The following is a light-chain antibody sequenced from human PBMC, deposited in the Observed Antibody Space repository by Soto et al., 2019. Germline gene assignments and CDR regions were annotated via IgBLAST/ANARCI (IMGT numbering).Light chain of an antibody. J-gene: IGKJ1*01. Sequence: DIQMTQSPSFLSASVGDRVTITCRASQGILDYVAWFQQKPGKAPNLMLYAASTLQSGVPSRFSGSGSGTDFTRTISSLQPEDVATYYCQKYNTAPQTFGKGTKVEIK. V-gene: IGKV1-27*01. CDR3: QKYNTAPQT. CDR2: AAS. CDR1: QGILDY.